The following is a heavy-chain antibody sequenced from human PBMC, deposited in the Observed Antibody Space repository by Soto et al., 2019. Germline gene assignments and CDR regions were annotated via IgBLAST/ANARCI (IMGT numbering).Heavy chain of an antibody. J-gene: IGHJ6*02. D-gene: IGHD1-26*01. CDR3: ARSQVGRPLDV. CDR1: RYTCTKFY. V-gene: IGHV1-46*01. CDR2: INPSGGST. Sequence: ASVKVSCKASRYTCTKFYIHCLRQSPGQGLEWMGIINPSGGSTTYPQKFQGRVTMTRDTSTSTVHMELITLRSEDTAVYYCARSQVGRPLDVWGPGTTVTVSS.